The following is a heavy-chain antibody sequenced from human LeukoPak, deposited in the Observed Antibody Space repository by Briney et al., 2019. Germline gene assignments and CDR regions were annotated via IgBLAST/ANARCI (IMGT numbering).Heavy chain of an antibody. V-gene: IGHV3-21*01. J-gene: IGHJ5*02. CDR1: GFTFSIYT. D-gene: IGHD3-9*01. CDR2: ISSSSSYT. Sequence: GGSLRLSCAASGFTFSIYTMNWVRQAPGKGLEWVSSISSSSSYTYYADSLKGRFTISRDNAKNSLYLQMNSLRAEDTAVYYCARGGDFDRARWFDPWGQGILVTVSS. CDR3: ARGGDFDRARWFDP.